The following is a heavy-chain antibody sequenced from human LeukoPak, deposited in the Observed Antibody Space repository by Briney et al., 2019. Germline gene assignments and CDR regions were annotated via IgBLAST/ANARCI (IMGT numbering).Heavy chain of an antibody. CDR2: IIPIFGTA. J-gene: IGHJ6*03. CDR1: GYTFTSYD. V-gene: IGHV1-8*03. CDR3: ARVPGRTIFGFYYMDV. D-gene: IGHD3-3*01. Sequence: GASVKVSCKASGYTFTSYDSNWVRQAPGQGLEWMGGIIPIFGTANYAQKFQGRVTITRNTSISTAYMELSSLRSEDTAVYYCARVPGRTIFGFYYMDVWGKGTTVTVSS.